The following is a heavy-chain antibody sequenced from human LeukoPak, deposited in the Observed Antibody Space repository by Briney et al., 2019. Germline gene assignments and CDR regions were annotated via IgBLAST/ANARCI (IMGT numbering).Heavy chain of an antibody. J-gene: IGHJ4*02. CDR2: INPSGGST. CDR1: GYTFTSYY. V-gene: IGHV1-46*01. D-gene: IGHD3-22*01. CDR3: ARVPLDYYDSSGYYYYFDY. Sequence: ASVKVSCKASGYTFTSYYMHWVRQAPGQGLEWMGIINPSGGSTSYAQKFQGRVTMTRNTSISTAYMELSSLRSEDTAVYYCARVPLDYYDSSGYYYYFDYWGQGTLVTVSS.